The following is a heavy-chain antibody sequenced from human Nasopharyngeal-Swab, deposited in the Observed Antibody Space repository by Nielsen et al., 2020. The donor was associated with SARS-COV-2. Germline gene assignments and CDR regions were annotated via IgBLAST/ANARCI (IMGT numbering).Heavy chain of an antibody. J-gene: IGHJ2*01. Sequence: GESLKISCEASGFTFTRYDMHWVRQPTGEGLEWVAAIGAAGDTFYAGSVKGRFTISRDDAKNSLYLQMNSLRAEDTTVYYCARGGWYFDFWGRGTLVTVSS. CDR2: IGAAGDT. V-gene: IGHV3-13*01. CDR1: GFTFTRYD. D-gene: IGHD3-16*01. CDR3: ARGGWYFDF.